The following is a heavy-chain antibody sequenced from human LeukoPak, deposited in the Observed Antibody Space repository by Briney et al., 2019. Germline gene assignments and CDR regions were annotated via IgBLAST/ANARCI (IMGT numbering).Heavy chain of an antibody. CDR2: IYTSGST. Sequence: PSETLSLTCTVSGGSISSYYWSWIRQPAGKGLEWIGRIYTSGSTNYNPSLKSRVTMSVDTSKNQFSLKLSSVTAADTAVYYCAREAVHYGSGSHDYWGQGTLVAVSS. D-gene: IGHD3-10*01. J-gene: IGHJ4*02. V-gene: IGHV4-4*07. CDR3: AREAVHYGSGSHDY. CDR1: GGSISSYY.